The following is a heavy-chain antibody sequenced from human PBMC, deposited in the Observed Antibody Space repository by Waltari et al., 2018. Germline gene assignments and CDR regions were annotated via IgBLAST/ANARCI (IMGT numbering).Heavy chain of an antibody. D-gene: IGHD6-19*01. V-gene: IGHV3-23*01. Sequence: QLLESGGGWRQAGGSLRLSCAASGFTFSNYAMGWVRQAPGKGPWCVSGITSGCGDTYYTDSVRGRFTISRDNSKNTVYLQMNSLRHEDTAVYYCAKEIYRIGRPCFDYWGQGVRVTVSS. J-gene: IGHJ4*02. CDR3: AKEIYRIGRPCFDY. CDR2: ITSGCGDT. CDR1: GFTFSNYA.